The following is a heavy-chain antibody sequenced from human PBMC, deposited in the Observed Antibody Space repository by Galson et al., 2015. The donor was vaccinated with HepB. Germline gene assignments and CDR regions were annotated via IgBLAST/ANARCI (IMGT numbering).Heavy chain of an antibody. Sequence: SVKVSCKASGYTFTSYYMHWVRQAPGQGLEWMGIINPSGGSTSYAQEFQGRVTMTRDTSTSTVYMELSSLRSEDTAVYYCARELGVLGAPFDPWGQGTLVTVSS. V-gene: IGHV1-46*01. CDR3: ARELGVLGAPFDP. CDR2: INPSGGST. D-gene: IGHD1-26*01. CDR1: GYTFTSYY. J-gene: IGHJ5*02.